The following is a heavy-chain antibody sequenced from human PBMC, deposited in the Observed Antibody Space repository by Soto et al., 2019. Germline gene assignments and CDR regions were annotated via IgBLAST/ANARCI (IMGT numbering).Heavy chain of an antibody. CDR1: GFTVSSNY. Sequence: EVQLVESGGGLVQPGGSLRLSCAASGFTVSSNYMSWVRQAPGKGLEWVSVIYSGGSTYYADSVKGRFTISRDNSKNTLYIQMNRLRAEDTAVYHCARDGDHYDFWSGYSYFQHWGQGTLVTVSS. V-gene: IGHV3-66*01. D-gene: IGHD3-3*01. CDR3: ARDGDHYDFWSGYSYFQH. J-gene: IGHJ1*01. CDR2: IYSGGST.